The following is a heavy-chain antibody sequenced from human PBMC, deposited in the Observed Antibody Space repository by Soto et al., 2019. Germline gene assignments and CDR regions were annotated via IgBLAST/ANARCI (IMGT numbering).Heavy chain of an antibody. CDR2: ISGSGVST. Sequence: EVQLLESGGGLVQPGGSLRLSCAASGFTFSNYAMAWVRQAPGKGLEWVSGISGSGVSTYYADSVRGRFTITRDNSKNTVSLQMNSLRAEDTAVYYCASRNYYDSSRHYYWDYFDYWGQGNLVTVSS. CDR1: GFTFSNYA. CDR3: ASRNYYDSSRHYYWDYFDY. J-gene: IGHJ4*02. D-gene: IGHD3-22*01. V-gene: IGHV3-23*01.